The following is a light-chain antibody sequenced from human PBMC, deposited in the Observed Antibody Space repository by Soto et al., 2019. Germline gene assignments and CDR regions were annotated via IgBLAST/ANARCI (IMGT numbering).Light chain of an antibody. Sequence: QSVLTQPRSVSGSPGQSVTISCTGTTSDVGGYNYVSWYQQHPGKAPKIMIYDVTKRPSGVPDRFFGSKSGNTASLTISGLQAEDEADYYCCSYAGSYSYVFGTGTKLTVL. V-gene: IGLV2-11*01. CDR3: CSYAGSYSYV. J-gene: IGLJ1*01. CDR2: DVT. CDR1: TSDVGGYNY.